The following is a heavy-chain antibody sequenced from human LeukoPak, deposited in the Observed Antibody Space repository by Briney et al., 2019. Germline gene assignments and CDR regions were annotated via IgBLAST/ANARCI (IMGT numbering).Heavy chain of an antibody. CDR1: GGSISSYY. Sequence: SETLSLTCTVSGGSISSYYWSWIRQPPGKGLEWIGYIYYSGSTNYNPSLESRVTISVDTSKNQFSLKLSSVTAADTAVYYCARVRLLSPFYYYGMDVWGQGTTVTVSS. J-gene: IGHJ6*02. V-gene: IGHV4-59*01. CDR3: ARVRLLSPFYYYGMDV. D-gene: IGHD2-21*02. CDR2: IYYSGST.